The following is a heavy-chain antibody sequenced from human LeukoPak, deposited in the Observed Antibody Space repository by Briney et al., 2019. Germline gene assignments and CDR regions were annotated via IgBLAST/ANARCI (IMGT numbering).Heavy chain of an antibody. J-gene: IGHJ4*02. D-gene: IGHD1-26*01. CDR2: IYPGDSDT. Sequence: GESLKISCKGSGYSFTSYWIGWVRQMPGKGLEGMGIIYPGDSDTRYSPSFQGQVTISADKSINTSYLQWSSLKASDTAMYYCARRSAYSGSDPYYFDYWGQGTLVAVSS. V-gene: IGHV5-51*01. CDR3: ARRSAYSGSDPYYFDY. CDR1: GYSFTSYW.